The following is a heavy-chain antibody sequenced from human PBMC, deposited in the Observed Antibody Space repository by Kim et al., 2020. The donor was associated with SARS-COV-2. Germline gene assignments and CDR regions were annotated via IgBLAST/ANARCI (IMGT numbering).Heavy chain of an antibody. J-gene: IGHJ4*02. CDR3: ARHSRSVVVPAAIQA. Sequence: KRSLKRRVTMSVDTSKNQFSLKLGSVTAADTAVYYCARHSRSVVVPAAIQAWGQGTLVTVSS. D-gene: IGHD2-2*01. V-gene: IGHV4-39*01.